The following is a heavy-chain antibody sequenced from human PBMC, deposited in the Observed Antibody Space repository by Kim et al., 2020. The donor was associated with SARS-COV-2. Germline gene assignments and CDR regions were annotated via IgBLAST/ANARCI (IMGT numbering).Heavy chain of an antibody. CDR1: GFTFKNHD. J-gene: IGHJ4*02. CDR2: ISGSGIGT. Sequence: GGSLRLSCAVSGFTFKNHDMNWVRQAPGRGLEWVSGISGSGIGTYYAASVKGRFTISKDFSKNMVYMQMNNLRVEDTAVYYCAKRETSSWSYIDYWGQGTLVSVAS. CDR3: AKRETSSWSYIDY. V-gene: IGHV3-23*01. D-gene: IGHD6-19*01.